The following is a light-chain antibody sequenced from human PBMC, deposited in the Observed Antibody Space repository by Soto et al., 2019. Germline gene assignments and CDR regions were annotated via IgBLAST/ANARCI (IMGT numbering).Light chain of an antibody. CDR2: RDN. V-gene: IGLV1-47*01. CDR1: SSNIGSKF. CDR3: AGWDGKLAAV. Sequence: QSVLTQPPSASGTPGQRVTISFSGSSSNIGSKFVYWYQQLPGTAPKLLINRDNQRPSGVPDRFSCSKSGTSASLAISGLRSEDEADYYCAGWDGKLAAVFGGGTQLPVL. J-gene: IGLJ3*02.